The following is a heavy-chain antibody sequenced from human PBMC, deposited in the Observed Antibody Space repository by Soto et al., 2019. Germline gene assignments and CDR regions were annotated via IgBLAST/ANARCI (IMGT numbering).Heavy chain of an antibody. Sequence: SETLSLTCSVSGASITTYYWSLIRQPPGNGLEWIGSISYSGSTKYNPSLESRVMISLDTSKSQFSLRLTSVTAEDTAVYFCAGHTFPIAAASFGRSNWFDTWAQGTLVT. J-gene: IGHJ5*02. D-gene: IGHD6-25*01. CDR1: GASITTYY. CDR3: AGHTFPIAAASFGRSNWFDT. CDR2: ISYSGST. V-gene: IGHV4-59*08.